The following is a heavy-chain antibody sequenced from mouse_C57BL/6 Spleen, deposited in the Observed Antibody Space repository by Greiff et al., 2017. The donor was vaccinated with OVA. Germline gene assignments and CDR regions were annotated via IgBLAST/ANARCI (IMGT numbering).Heavy chain of an antibody. CDR2: IDPETGGT. CDR1: GYTFTDYE. Sequence: QVQLQQSGAELVRPGASVTLSCKASGYTFTDYEMHWVKQTPVHGLEWIGAIDPETGGTAYNQKFKGKAILTADKSSSTAYMELRSLTSEDSAVYYCTRHLITTVVAPYAMDYWGQGTSVTVSS. CDR3: TRHLITTVVAPYAMDY. J-gene: IGHJ4*01. D-gene: IGHD1-1*01. V-gene: IGHV1-15*01.